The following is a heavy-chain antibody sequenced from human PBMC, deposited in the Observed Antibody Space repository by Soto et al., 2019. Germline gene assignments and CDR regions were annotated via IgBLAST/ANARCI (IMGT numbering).Heavy chain of an antibody. D-gene: IGHD5-12*01. J-gene: IGHJ4*02. CDR2: MNPNSGNT. CDR1: GYTFTSYD. CDR3: ARVDIVATINFDY. Sequence: GASVKVSCKASGYTFTSYDINWVRQATGQGLEYLGWMNPNSGNTAYVQKFQGRVTMTWDTSITTAYMELRSLRSDDTAVYYCARVDIVATINFDYWGQGTLVTVSS. V-gene: IGHV1-8*01.